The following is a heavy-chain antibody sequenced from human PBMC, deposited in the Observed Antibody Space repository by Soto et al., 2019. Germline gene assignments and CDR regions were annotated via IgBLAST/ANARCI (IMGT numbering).Heavy chain of an antibody. Sequence: ASVKVSCKASGYTFTSYYMHWVRQAPGQGLEWMGIINPSGGSTSYAQKFQGRVTMTRDTSTSTVYMELSSLRSEDTAVYYCARDRYSSSSAAGFLDPWGQGTLVTVSS. J-gene: IGHJ5*02. V-gene: IGHV1-46*01. D-gene: IGHD6-13*01. CDR3: ARDRYSSSSAAGFLDP. CDR2: INPSGGST. CDR1: GYTFTSYY.